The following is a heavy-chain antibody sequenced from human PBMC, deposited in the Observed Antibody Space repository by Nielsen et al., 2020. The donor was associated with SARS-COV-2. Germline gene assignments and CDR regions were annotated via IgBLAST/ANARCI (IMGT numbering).Heavy chain of an antibody. D-gene: IGHD6-13*01. J-gene: IGHJ5*02. Sequence: SVKVSCKASGGTFSSYAISWVRQAPGQGLEWMGGIIPIFGTANYAQKFQGRVTITADESTSTAYMELSSLRSEDTAVYYCARDSIPWGDSSSWYVGWFDPWGQGILVTVSS. CDR3: ARDSIPWGDSSSWYVGWFDP. CDR1: GGTFSSYA. CDR2: IIPIFGTA. V-gene: IGHV1-69*13.